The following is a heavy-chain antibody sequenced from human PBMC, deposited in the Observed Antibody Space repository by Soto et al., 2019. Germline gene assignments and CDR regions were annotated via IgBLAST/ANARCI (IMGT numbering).Heavy chain of an antibody. CDR1: GGTFSSNA. Sequence: ASVKVSCKASGGTFSSNAISWVRQAPGQGLEWMGGIIPIFGTANYAQKFQGRVTITADESTSTAYMELSSLRSEDTAVYYCARDKAGRRFGELLGGMDVWGQGTTATVSS. CDR3: ARDKAGRRFGELLGGMDV. J-gene: IGHJ6*02. V-gene: IGHV1-69*13. CDR2: IIPIFGTA. D-gene: IGHD3-10*01.